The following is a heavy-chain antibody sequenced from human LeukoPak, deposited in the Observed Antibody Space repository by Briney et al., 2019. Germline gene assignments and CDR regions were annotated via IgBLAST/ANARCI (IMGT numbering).Heavy chain of an antibody. CDR2: IYYSGST. CDR3: ARRIGIVGATH. D-gene: IGHD1-26*01. Sequence: SETLSLTCTVSGASISSSSYYWGWIRQPPGKGLEWIGSIYYSGSTYYNPSLKSRVTISVDTSKNQFSLKLSSVTAADTAVYYCARRIGIVGATHWGQGTLVTVSS. CDR1: GASISSSSYY. V-gene: IGHV4-39*01. J-gene: IGHJ4*02.